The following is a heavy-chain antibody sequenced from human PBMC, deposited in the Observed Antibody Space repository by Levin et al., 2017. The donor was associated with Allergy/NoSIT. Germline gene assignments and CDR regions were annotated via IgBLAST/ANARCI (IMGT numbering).Heavy chain of an antibody. Sequence: GESLKISCAASGFTFSDYYMSWIRQAPGKGLEWVSYISSSGSTIYYADSVKGRFTISRDNAKNSLYLQMNSLRAEDTAVYYCARDRYWNDVGGNAFDIWDQGTMVTVSS. V-gene: IGHV3-11*01. CDR3: ARDRYWNDVGGNAFDI. CDR1: GFTFSDYY. J-gene: IGHJ3*02. CDR2: ISSSGSTI. D-gene: IGHD1-1*01.